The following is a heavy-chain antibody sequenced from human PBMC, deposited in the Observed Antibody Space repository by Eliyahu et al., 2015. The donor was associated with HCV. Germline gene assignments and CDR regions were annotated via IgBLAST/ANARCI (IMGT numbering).Heavy chain of an antibody. V-gene: IGHV1-69*01. CDR3: ARGLEQLVRGVRDNWFDP. CDR2: IIPIFGTA. Sequence: QVQLVQSGAEVKKPGSSVXVSCKASGGTFSXYATSWVRQAPGQGLEWMGGIIPIFGTANYAQKFQGRVTITADESTNTAYMELSSLRSEDTAVYYCARGLEQLVRGVRDNWFDPWGQGTLVTVSS. J-gene: IGHJ5*02. D-gene: IGHD6-6*01. CDR1: GGTFSXYA.